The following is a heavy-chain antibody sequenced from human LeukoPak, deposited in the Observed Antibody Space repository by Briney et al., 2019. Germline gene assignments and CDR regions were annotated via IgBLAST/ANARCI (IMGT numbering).Heavy chain of an antibody. V-gene: IGHV3-23*01. CDR3: AKGGDYYYYYYMDV. D-gene: IGHD1-26*01. CDR2: ISGSGGST. J-gene: IGHJ6*03. CDR1: GFTFSSYA. Sequence: PGGSLRLSCAASGFTFSSYAMSWVRQAPGKGLEWVSAISGSGGSTYYADSVKGRFTISRDNSKNTLYLQMNSLRAEDTAVYYCAKGGDYYYYYYMDVWGKGTTVTASS.